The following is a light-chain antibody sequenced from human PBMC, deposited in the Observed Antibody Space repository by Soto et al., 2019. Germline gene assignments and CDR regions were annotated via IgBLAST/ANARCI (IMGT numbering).Light chain of an antibody. V-gene: IGKV3-20*01. CDR2: GAS. CDR3: QQYSTSFRT. Sequence: EIVLTQSPGTLSLSPGERATLSCRASESVRRNLAWYQQKPGQAPRLLIHGASTRAAGIPDRFSGRGSGTDFTLTISRLEPEDFAVYFCQQYSTSFRTFGQGTKVDIK. CDR1: ESVRRN. J-gene: IGKJ1*01.